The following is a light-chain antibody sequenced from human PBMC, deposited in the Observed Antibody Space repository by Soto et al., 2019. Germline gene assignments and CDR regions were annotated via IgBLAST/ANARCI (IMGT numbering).Light chain of an antibody. J-gene: IGKJ2*01. V-gene: IGKV1-39*01. CDR1: RSISNY. Sequence: DIQMTQSPSSLSVSVGDKVSIACRASRSISNYLNWYQHKPGKAPELLIYASVNLQSGVPSRFSGSGSGTDFTLTINSLQPDDFATYYCQQSYNTPYTCGQGTKLEI. CDR3: QQSYNTPYT. CDR2: ASV.